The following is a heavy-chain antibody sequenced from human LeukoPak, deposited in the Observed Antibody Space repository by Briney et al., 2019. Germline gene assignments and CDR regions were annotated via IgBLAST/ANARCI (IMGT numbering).Heavy chain of an antibody. CDR3: ARVFGPWFRHAFDI. V-gene: IGHV4-59*11. Sequence: SETLSLTCTGSGGSISSHNWSWIRHPPGKGLEWSGNIYYSASTNYNPSLKSRVTISVDTSKHQFSLKLSSVTAADTAVYSCARVFGPWFRHAFDIWGQGTTVTVSS. CDR1: GGSISSHN. J-gene: IGHJ3*02. D-gene: IGHD3-10*02. CDR2: IYYSAST.